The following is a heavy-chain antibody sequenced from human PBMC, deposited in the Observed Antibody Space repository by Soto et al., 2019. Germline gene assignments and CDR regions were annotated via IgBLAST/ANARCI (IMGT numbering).Heavy chain of an antibody. J-gene: IGHJ5*02. CDR2: INHNGST. V-gene: IGHV4-34*01. Sequence: PSETLSLTCAVYGGSFSGYYWSWIRQPPGKGLDWIGEINHNGSTNYNPSLKSRVTISVDTSKNQFSLKLSPVTAADTAVYYCARGLSEITIFGVVIANWFDPWGQGTLVTVSS. D-gene: IGHD3-3*01. CDR1: GGSFSGYY. CDR3: ARGLSEITIFGVVIANWFDP.